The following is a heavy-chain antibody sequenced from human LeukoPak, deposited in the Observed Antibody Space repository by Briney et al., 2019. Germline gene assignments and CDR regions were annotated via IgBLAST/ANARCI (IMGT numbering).Heavy chain of an antibody. V-gene: IGHV3-21*01. J-gene: IGHJ4*02. CDR1: GFTFSSYG. CDR3: ARGIGDYPFDY. CDR2: ISSGSSYI. Sequence: GGSLRLSCAASGFTFSSYGMHWVRQAPGKGLEWVSSISSGSSYIYYADSVKGRFTISRDNAKNSLYLQMNSLRAEDTAVYYCARGIGDYPFDYWGQGTLVTVSS. D-gene: IGHD3-3*01.